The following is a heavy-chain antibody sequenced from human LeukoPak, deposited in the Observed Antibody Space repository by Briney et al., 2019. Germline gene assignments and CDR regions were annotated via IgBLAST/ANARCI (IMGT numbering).Heavy chain of an antibody. Sequence: PSETLSLTCTVAGGSISSYYWSWIRQPPGEGLEGIGYIYYSGSTNYNPSLKSRVTISIDTSKNQFSLKLSSVTAADTAVYYCAREGSIVGATPYFQHWGQGTLVTVSS. J-gene: IGHJ1*01. CDR1: GGSISSYY. CDR3: AREGSIVGATPYFQH. D-gene: IGHD1-26*01. CDR2: IYYSGST. V-gene: IGHV4-59*01.